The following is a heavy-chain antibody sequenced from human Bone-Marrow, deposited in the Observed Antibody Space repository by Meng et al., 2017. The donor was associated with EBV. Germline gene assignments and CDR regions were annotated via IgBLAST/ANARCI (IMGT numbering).Heavy chain of an antibody. J-gene: IGHJ4*02. CDR2: INHSGST. CDR3: AAGFRELVRSRDY. D-gene: IGHD3-10*01. CDR1: GGSFSGYY. V-gene: IGHV4-34*01. Sequence: QVQLSQWGAGLLTPSESLVLTCAGDGGSFSGYYWTWLRQPPGKGLEWIGEINHSGSTNYNPSLKSRVTISVDTSKNQFSLKLSSVTAADTAVYYCAAGFRELVRSRDYWGQGTLVTVSS.